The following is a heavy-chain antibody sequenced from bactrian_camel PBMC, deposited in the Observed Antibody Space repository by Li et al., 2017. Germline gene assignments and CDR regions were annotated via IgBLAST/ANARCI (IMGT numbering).Heavy chain of an antibody. CDR3: LVGFDY. V-gene: IGHV3S55*01. CDR1: GLKFADSE. CDR2: ITRGNKK. Sequence: HVQLVESGGGSVHAGQSLRLSCRASGLKFADSEMAWYRQAPGNDCELVSSITRGNKKEYLDSVRGRFTISRDNSRSTVILEMTSLTIEDTAMYYCLVGFDYWGQGTQVTVS. D-gene: IGHD2*01. J-gene: IGHJ4*01.